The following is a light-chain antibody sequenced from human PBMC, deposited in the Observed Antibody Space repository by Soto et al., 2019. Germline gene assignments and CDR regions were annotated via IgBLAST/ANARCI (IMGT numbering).Light chain of an antibody. CDR2: ENN. J-gene: IGLJ2*01. V-gene: IGLV1-51*02. CDR3: GTWDSSLSIVV. Sequence: QPVLSQPPSVSAAPGQSVTISCIGNRSNVGNHYVYWYQQFPGTAPKLLISENNKRPPGTPDRFSAFKSGTSATLGITGLQTGDEADYYCGTWDSSLSIVVFGGGTKVTVL. CDR1: RSNVGNHY.